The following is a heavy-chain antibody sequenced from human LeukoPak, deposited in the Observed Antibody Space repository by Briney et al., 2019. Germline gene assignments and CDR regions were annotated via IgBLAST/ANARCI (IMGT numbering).Heavy chain of an antibody. Sequence: PGESLRLSCAASGFTLSSHAMSWVRQPPGKGLGWVAVISYDGSNKYYAPCVKGPFTISRDTSKNTLYLQMNSRRAEDTAVYYCARNIPQGELTYDYYGMDVWGQGTTVTVSS. J-gene: IGHJ6*02. CDR3: ARNIPQGELTYDYYGMDV. D-gene: IGHD1-26*01. CDR1: GFTLSSHA. CDR2: ISYDGSNK. V-gene: IGHV3-30-3*01.